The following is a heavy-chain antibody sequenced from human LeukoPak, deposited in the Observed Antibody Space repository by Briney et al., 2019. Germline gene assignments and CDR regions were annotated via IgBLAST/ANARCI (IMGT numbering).Heavy chain of an antibody. CDR1: GFTFSSYA. Sequence: GRSLRLSCAASGFTFSSYAMHWVRQAPGKGLEWVAVISYDGSNKYYADSVKGRFTISRDNAKNSLYLQMNSLRAEDTAVYYCASPSGSSNYWGQGTLVTVSS. V-gene: IGHV3-30-3*01. J-gene: IGHJ4*02. CDR3: ASPSGSSNY. D-gene: IGHD1-26*01. CDR2: ISYDGSNK.